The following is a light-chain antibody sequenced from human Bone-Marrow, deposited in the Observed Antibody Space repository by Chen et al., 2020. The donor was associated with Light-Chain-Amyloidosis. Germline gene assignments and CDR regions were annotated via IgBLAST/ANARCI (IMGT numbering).Light chain of an antibody. CDR3: QHYNNCPPIT. J-gene: IGKJ5*01. CDR1: NSVGSK. CDR2: GES. Sequence: VMTQSPYTLSESPGEGVTLSCRASNSVGSKFAWSQQNPGQPPRLLSYGESTRDTDIPARFSGTGSGTEFTLSISNVQSADFAIYYCQHYNNCPPITFGQGTRLDIK. V-gene: IGKV3-15*01.